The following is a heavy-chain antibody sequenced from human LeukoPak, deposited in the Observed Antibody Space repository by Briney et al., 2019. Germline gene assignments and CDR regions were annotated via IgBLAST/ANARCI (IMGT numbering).Heavy chain of an antibody. J-gene: IGHJ4*02. Sequence: GGSLRLSCAASGFTFSDYYMSWIRQAPGKGLEWVSYISSSGSTIYYADSVKGRFTISGDNAKNSLYLQMNSLRAEDTAVYYCARAPRRSGGSCYYVDYWGQGTLVTVSS. V-gene: IGHV3-11*01. CDR2: ISSSGSTI. D-gene: IGHD2-15*01. CDR1: GFTFSDYY. CDR3: ARAPRRSGGSCYYVDY.